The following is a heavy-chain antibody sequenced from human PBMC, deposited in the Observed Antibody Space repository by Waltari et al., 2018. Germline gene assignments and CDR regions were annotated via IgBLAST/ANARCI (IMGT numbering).Heavy chain of an antibody. Sequence: EVQLVESGGGLVKPGGSLRLSCAASGFTFSSYSMNWVRQAPGKGLEWVSSISSSSSYITYADSVKGLFTISRDNAKNSLYLQMNSLRAEDTAVYYCARDRVWGEAAAGNYFDYWGQGTLVTVSS. CDR2: ISSSSSYI. V-gene: IGHV3-21*01. CDR3: ARDRVWGEAAAGNYFDY. D-gene: IGHD6-13*01. J-gene: IGHJ4*02. CDR1: GFTFSSYS.